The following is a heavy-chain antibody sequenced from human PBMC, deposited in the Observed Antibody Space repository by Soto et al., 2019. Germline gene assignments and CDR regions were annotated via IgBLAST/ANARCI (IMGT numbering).Heavy chain of an antibody. CDR3: AKDRQGDRLDY. CDR1: GFTFSSYG. CDR2: ISYDGSNK. D-gene: IGHD3-10*01. V-gene: IGHV3-30*18. J-gene: IGHJ4*02. Sequence: QVQLVESGGGVVQPGRSLRLSCAASGFTFSSYGMHWVRQAPGKGLEWVAVISYDGSNKYYADSVKGRFTISRDNSKNTLYLQMNSLRAEDTAVYYCAKDRQGDRLDYWGQGTLVTVSS.